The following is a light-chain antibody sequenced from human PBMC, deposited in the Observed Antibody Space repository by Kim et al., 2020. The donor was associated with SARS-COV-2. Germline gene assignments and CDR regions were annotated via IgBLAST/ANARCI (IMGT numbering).Light chain of an antibody. V-gene: IGKV3-20*01. CDR1: QTVTSTS. Sequence: SVPPGERATLSCRASQTVTSTSVAWYQQRPGQPLRLLIYTASSRAIGIPDRFSGSGSGTDFTLTISRLEPEDFAVYHCQQYASSVTFGGGTKLEIK. J-gene: IGKJ4*01. CDR2: TAS. CDR3: QQYASSVT.